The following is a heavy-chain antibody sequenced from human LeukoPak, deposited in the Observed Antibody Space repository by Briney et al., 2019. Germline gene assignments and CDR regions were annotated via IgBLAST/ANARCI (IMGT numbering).Heavy chain of an antibody. J-gene: IGHJ4*02. V-gene: IGHV3-48*04. CDR1: GFTFSSYS. CDR3: ARDRPYSPEYYYDSSGLNY. Sequence: GESLRLSCAASGFTFSSYSMNWVRQAPGKGLEWVSYISSSSSTIYYADSVKGRFTISRDNAKNSLYLQMNSLRAEDTAVYYCARDRPYSPEYYYDSSGLNYWGQGTLVTVSS. D-gene: IGHD3-22*01. CDR2: ISSSSSTI.